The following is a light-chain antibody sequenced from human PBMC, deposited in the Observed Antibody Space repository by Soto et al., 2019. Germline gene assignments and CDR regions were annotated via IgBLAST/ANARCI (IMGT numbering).Light chain of an antibody. CDR3: CSYPGSSWRYV. Sequence: QSALTQPASVSGSPGQSITISCTGTSSDVGSYNLVSWYQHHPGKAPKLMIYEVSQWPSGISDRFSGSKSGNTASLTISGLQAEDEADYYCCSYPGSSWRYVFGTGTKVTVL. J-gene: IGLJ1*01. V-gene: IGLV2-23*02. CDR1: SSDVGSYNL. CDR2: EVS.